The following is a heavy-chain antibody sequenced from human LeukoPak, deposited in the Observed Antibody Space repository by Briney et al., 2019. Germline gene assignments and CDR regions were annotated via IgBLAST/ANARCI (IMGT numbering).Heavy chain of an antibody. CDR1: GFTFSSYA. Sequence: PGGSLRLSCAASGFTFSSYAMHWVRQAPGKGLEWVAVISYDGSNKYYADSVKGRFTISRDNAKNSLYLQMNSLRDEDTAVYYCARDQDYVWGSYRTFDYWGQGTLVTVSS. CDR3: ARDQDYVWGSYRTFDY. D-gene: IGHD3-16*02. CDR2: ISYDGSNK. V-gene: IGHV3-30-3*01. J-gene: IGHJ4*02.